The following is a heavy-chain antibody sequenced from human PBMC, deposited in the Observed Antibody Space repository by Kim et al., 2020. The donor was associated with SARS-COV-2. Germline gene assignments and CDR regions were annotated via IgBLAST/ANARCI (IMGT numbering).Heavy chain of an antibody. V-gene: IGHV1-69*01. D-gene: IGHD4-4*01. Sequence: ANSAQKFQGRVTITADESTSTAYMELSSLRCEDTAVYYCAREMATVLFDYWGQGTLVTVSS. CDR2: A. J-gene: IGHJ4*02. CDR3: AREMATVLFDY.